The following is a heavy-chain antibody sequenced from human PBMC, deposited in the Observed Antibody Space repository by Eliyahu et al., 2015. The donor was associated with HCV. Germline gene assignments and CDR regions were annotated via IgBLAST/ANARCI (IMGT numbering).Heavy chain of an antibody. J-gene: IGHJ5*02. CDR2: IYYSGST. CDR1: GGSISSSSYY. D-gene: IGHD6-19*01. Sequence: QLQLQESGPGLVKPSETLSLTCTVSGGSISSSSYYXGWIRQPPGXGXAWIGSIYYSGSTYYNPSLKXRVTIXVDTSKNQFSLKLSSVTAADTAVYYCARQQHEHNSSGWSLGAWFDPWGQGTLVTVSS. CDR3: ARQQHEHNSSGWSLGAWFDP. V-gene: IGHV4-39*01.